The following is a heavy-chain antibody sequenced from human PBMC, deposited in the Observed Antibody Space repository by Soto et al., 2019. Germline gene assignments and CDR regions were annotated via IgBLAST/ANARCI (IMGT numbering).Heavy chain of an antibody. CDR3: ARDGLRFLEWARGWFDP. D-gene: IGHD3-3*01. Sequence: ASVKVSCKASGYTFTSYGISWVRQAPGQGLEWMGWISAYNGNTNYAQKLQGRVTMTTDTSTSTAYMELRGLRSDDTAVYYCARDGLRFLEWARGWFDPWGQGTLVTVSS. CDR1: GYTFTSYG. V-gene: IGHV1-18*04. J-gene: IGHJ5*02. CDR2: ISAYNGNT.